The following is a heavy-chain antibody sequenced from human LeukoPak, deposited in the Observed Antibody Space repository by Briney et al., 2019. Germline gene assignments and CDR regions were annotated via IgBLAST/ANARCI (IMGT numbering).Heavy chain of an antibody. J-gene: IGHJ4*02. Sequence: GGSLRLSCAASGFTFSGFWMHWVRQAPGKGLVWVSCISFDGSDATYADSVKGRFTISRDNAKNTLHLQMDSLTVEDTAVYYCATISVGSSWYGDYWGQGTLVTVSS. D-gene: IGHD6-13*01. V-gene: IGHV3-74*01. CDR3: ATISVGSSWYGDY. CDR1: GFTFSGFW. CDR2: ISFDGSDA.